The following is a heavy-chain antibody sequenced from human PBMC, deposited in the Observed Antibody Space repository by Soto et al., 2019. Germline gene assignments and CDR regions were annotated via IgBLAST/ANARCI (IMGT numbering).Heavy chain of an antibody. J-gene: IGHJ4*02. CDR1: GFSLTTSGVG. V-gene: IGHV2-5*02. CDR2: IYGDDDK. D-gene: IGHD6-13*01. Sequence: QITLKESGPTLVKPTQTLTLTCTFSGFSLTTSGVGVGWIRQPPGKALEWLALIYGDDDKRYSPSLKSRVTIMKDTSKNQVVLTLTNMDPVDTATYYCAHGGAATGHFDYWGRGTLVTVSS. CDR3: AHGGAATGHFDY.